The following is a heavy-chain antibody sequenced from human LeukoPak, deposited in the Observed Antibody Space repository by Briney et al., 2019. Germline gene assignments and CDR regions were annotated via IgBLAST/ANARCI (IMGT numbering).Heavy chain of an antibody. CDR1: GFTFSSYS. CDR3: ARDGVGEAFDI. J-gene: IGHJ3*02. V-gene: IGHV3-21*01. D-gene: IGHD2-15*01. CDR2: ISSSSSYM. Sequence: GGSLRLSCAASGFTFSSYSMNWVRQAPGKGLEWVSSISSSSSYMYYADSVKGRFTISRDNAKNSLYLQMNSLRAEDTAVYYCARDGVGEAFDIWGQGTIVTVSS.